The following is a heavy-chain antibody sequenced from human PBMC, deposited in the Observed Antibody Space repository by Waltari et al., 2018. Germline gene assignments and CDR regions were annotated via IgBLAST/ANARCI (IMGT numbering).Heavy chain of an antibody. V-gene: IGHV4-4*07. Sequence: QVQLQESGPGLVKPSETLSLTCTVSGGSISCYYWSWIRQPAGKGLEWIGRIYTSGSTNYNPSLKSRVTMSGDTSKNQFSLKLSSVTAADTAVYYCARGRYDFWSGYAEWTLDYWGQGTLVTVSS. CDR3: ARGRYDFWSGYAEWTLDY. CDR2: IYTSGST. J-gene: IGHJ4*02. CDR1: GGSISCYY. D-gene: IGHD3-3*01.